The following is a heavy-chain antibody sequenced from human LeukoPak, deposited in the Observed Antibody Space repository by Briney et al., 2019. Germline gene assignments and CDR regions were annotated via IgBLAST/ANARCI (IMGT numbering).Heavy chain of an antibody. D-gene: IGHD6-13*01. J-gene: IGHJ4*02. Sequence: SQTLSLTCAISGDSVSSNSAAWNWIRQSPSRGLEWLGRTYYRSKWYNDYAVSVKSRITINPDTSKNQFSLQLNSVTPEGTAVYYCARAVAAAGTGATGTYFDYWGQGTLVTVSS. CDR3: ARAVAAAGTGATGTYFDY. CDR2: TYYRSKWYN. V-gene: IGHV6-1*01. CDR1: GDSVSSNSAA.